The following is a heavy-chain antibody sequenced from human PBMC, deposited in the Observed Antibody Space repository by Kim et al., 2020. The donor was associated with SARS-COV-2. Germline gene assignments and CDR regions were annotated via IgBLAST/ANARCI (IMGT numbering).Heavy chain of an antibody. D-gene: IGHD3-3*01. CDR3: ATSSVFGVANWFDP. Sequence: AHQFQGRVTMTEDTSTDTAYMELSSLRSEDTAVYYCATSSVFGVANWFDPWGQGTLVTVSS. V-gene: IGHV1-24*01. J-gene: IGHJ5*02.